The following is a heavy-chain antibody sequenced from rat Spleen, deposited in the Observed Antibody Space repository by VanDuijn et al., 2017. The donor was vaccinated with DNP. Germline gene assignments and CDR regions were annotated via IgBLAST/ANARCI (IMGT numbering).Heavy chain of an antibody. V-gene: IGHV1-43*01. J-gene: IGHJ2*01. CDR2: IHTRSGGT. D-gene: IGHD1-1*01. CDR3: ARGGDGIWFAY. CDR1: GNTFITDY. Sequence: QVQLQQSGAELAKPGSSVKTSCKASGNTFITDYFAWIKQTTGQGLEYIGYIHTRSGGTESNEKFKDKATLTVDKSSSTAFMQLSSLTPDDSAVYYCARGGDGIWFAYWGQGVMVTVSS.